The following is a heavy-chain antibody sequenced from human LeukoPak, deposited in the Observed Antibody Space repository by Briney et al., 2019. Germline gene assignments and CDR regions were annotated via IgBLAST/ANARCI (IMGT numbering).Heavy chain of an antibody. V-gene: IGHV3-66*01. D-gene: IGHD6-13*01. Sequence: GGSLRLSCAASGFTVSSNYMSWDRQAPGKGLEWVSVIYSGGSTYYADSVKGRFTISRDNSKNTLYLQMNSLRVEDTAVYYCARVGYTGTWYSSPPFDYWGQGTLVTVSS. CDR2: IYSGGST. CDR1: GFTVSSNY. CDR3: ARVGYTGTWYSSPPFDY. J-gene: IGHJ4*02.